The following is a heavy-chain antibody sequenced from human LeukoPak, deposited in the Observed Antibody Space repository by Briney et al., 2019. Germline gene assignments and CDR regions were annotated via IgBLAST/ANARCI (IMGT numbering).Heavy chain of an antibody. D-gene: IGHD6-19*01. CDR3: SRPPHIAVRGPEAFQV. J-gene: IGHJ3*01. Sequence: PGGSLRLSCATSGFNFSSYWMSWVRQAPGKGLEWVANIKQDGSEKQYVDSVKGRFTISRDNAKKSLDLQMNNLKDEDTAVYYCSRPPHIAVRGPEAFQVWGQGTLVTVSS. CDR2: IKQDGSEK. CDR1: GFNFSSYW. V-gene: IGHV3-7*01.